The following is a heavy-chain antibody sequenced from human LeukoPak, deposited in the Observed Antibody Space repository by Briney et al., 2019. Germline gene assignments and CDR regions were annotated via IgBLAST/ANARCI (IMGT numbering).Heavy chain of an antibody. D-gene: IGHD2-2*01. CDR2: IYYSGST. CDR3: ARQLWYQLLWDY. Sequence: KTSETLSLTCTVSGGSISSYYWSWIRQPPGKGLEWIGYIYYSGSTNYNPSLKSRVTISVDTSKNQFSLKLSSVTAADTAVYYCARQLWYQLLWDYWGQGTLVTVSS. CDR1: GGSISSYY. V-gene: IGHV4-59*01. J-gene: IGHJ4*02.